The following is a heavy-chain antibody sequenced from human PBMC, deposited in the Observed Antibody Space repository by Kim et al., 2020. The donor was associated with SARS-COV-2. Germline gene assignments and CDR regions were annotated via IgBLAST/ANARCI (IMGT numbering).Heavy chain of an antibody. D-gene: IGHD6-19*01. Sequence: SETLSLTCAVYGGSFSGYYWSWIRQPPGKGLEWIGEINHSGSTNYNLSFKSRVTISVDTSKNQFSLKLSSVTAADTAVYYCARVRQWLVYGTDAWGQGTT. J-gene: IGHJ6*02. CDR2: INHSGST. CDR1: GGSFSGYY. V-gene: IGHV4-34*01. CDR3: ARVRQWLVYGTDA.